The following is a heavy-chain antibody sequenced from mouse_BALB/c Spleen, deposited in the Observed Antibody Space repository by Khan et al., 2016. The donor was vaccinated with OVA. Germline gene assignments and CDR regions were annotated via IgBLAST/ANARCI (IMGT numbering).Heavy chain of an antibody. D-gene: IGHD4-1*01. V-gene: IGHV1-9*01. Sequence: QVQLQQSGAELMKPGASVKISCKATGYTFSSYWIEWVKQRPGHGLEWIGEILPVSGSTNYNEKFKGKATFTVDTSSNTAYMQLSSLTSEDSAVYYCATGYYDAMDYWCQGTSVTVSS. J-gene: IGHJ4*01. CDR1: GYTFSSYW. CDR3: ATGYYDAMDY. CDR2: ILPVSGST.